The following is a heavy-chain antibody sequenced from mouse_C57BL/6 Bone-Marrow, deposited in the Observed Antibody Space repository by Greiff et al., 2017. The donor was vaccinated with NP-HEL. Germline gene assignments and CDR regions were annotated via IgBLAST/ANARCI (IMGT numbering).Heavy chain of an antibody. V-gene: IGHV3-6*01. CDR3: ARPSYDSSFAY. J-gene: IGHJ3*01. CDR1: GYSITSGYY. CDR2: ISYDGSN. D-gene: IGHD2-4*01. Sequence: EVQRVESGPGLVKPSQSLSLTCSVTGYSITSGYYWNWIRQFPGNKLEWMGYISYDGSNNYNPSLKNRISITRDTSKNQFFLKLNSVTTEDTATYYCARPSYDSSFAYWGQGTLVTVSA.